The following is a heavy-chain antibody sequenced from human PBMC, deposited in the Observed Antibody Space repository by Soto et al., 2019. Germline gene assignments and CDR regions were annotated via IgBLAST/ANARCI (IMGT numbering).Heavy chain of an antibody. D-gene: IGHD2-8*01. Sequence: ESGGDVVQPGRSLTLSCAVSGFSLSNYDMHWVRQAPCKGLEWLAVVSYDGSNKYYADSVKGRFTISRDNSENTLYLELNSLRTDDAALYYSARDLRPYEADKYWGQGTLVSVSS. J-gene: IGHJ4*02. CDR1: GFSLSNYD. V-gene: IGHV3-30*03. CDR3: ARDLRPYEADKY. CDR2: VSYDGSNK.